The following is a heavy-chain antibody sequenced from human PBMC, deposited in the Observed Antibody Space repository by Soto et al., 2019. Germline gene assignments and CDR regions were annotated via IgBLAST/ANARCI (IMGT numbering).Heavy chain of an antibody. V-gene: IGHV3-30*18. D-gene: IGHD3-10*01. J-gene: IGHJ6*02. CDR2: ISYDGSNQ. Sequence: QVQLVESGGGVVQPGKSLRLSCAASGFTFSSYGMHWVRQAPGMRLEWVAIISYDGSNQYYADSMKGRFTISRDNSKNTLYLQMNSLRAEDTAVYYCAKRRQLGDYYYYGMDVCVQGTTVTVSS. CDR1: GFTFSSYG. CDR3: AKRRQLGDYYYYGMDV.